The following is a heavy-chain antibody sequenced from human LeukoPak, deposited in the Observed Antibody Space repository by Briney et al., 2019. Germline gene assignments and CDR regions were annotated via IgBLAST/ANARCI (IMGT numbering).Heavy chain of an antibody. CDR1: GFTFSSYG. V-gene: IGHV3-30*18. CDR2: ISYDGSNK. J-gene: IGHJ4*02. Sequence: GGSLRLSCAASGFTFSSYGMHWVRQAPGKGLEWVAVISYDGSNKYYADSVKGRFTISRDNSKNTLYLQMNSLGAEDTAVYYCAKDRRRYFDWLLGSYFDYWGQGTLVTVSS. CDR3: AKDRRRYFDWLLGSYFDY. D-gene: IGHD3-9*01.